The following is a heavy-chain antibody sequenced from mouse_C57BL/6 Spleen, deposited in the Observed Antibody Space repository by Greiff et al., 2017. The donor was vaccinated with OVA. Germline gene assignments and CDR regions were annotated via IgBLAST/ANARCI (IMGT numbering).Heavy chain of an antibody. J-gene: IGHJ1*03. CDR3: ARPITTVVDWYFDV. V-gene: IGHV5-17*01. Sequence: EVMLVESGGGLVKPGGSLKLSCAASGFTFSDYGMHWVRQAPEKGLEWVAYISSGSSTIYYADTVKGRFTISRDNAKNTLFLQMTSLRSEDTAMYYCARPITTVVDWYFDVWGTGTTVTVSS. CDR1: GFTFSDYG. D-gene: IGHD1-1*01. CDR2: ISSGSSTI.